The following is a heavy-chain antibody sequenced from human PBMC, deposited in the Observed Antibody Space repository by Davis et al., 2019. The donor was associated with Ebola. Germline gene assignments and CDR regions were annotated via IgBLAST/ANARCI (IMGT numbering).Heavy chain of an antibody. CDR3: ARDFSVGTTGSYQYAIDV. CDR1: GASISSTNW. V-gene: IGHV4-4*02. Sequence: MPGGSLRLSCAVSGASISSTNWWSWVRQSPGKGLEWIGEIYHSGSTNYNPSLQSRITISVDKSKNQFSLNLSSVTAADTAVYYCARDFSVGTTGSYQYAIDVWGQGTTVTVSS. J-gene: IGHJ6*02. CDR2: IYHSGST. D-gene: IGHD1-26*01.